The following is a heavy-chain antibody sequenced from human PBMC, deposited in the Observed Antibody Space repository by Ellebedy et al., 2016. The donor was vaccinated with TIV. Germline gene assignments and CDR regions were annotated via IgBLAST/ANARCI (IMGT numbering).Heavy chain of an antibody. CDR1: GFTISNNY. CDR3: ARAPTVTSVFDC. J-gene: IGHJ4*02. Sequence: GESLKISXAASGFTISNNYMSWVRQAPGKGLEWVAILHSGGTTFYADSVKGRFTISRDSSKNTLYLQMNSLRVEDTAVYYCARAPTVTSVFDCWGQGTLVIVSS. CDR2: LHSGGTT. D-gene: IGHD4-17*01. V-gene: IGHV3-53*01.